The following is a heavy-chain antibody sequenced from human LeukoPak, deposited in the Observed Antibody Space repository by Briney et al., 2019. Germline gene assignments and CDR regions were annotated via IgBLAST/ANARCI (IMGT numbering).Heavy chain of an antibody. J-gene: IGHJ3*02. Sequence: GSSVKVSCKASGGTFSSYAISWVRQAPGQGLEWMGRIIPILGIANYAQKFQGRVTITADKSTSTAYMELSSLRSEDTAVYYCARDFRDYYDSSGYYPNDAFDIWGQGTMVTVSS. CDR2: IIPILGIA. CDR3: ARDFRDYYDSSGYYPNDAFDI. CDR1: GGTFSSYA. V-gene: IGHV1-69*04. D-gene: IGHD3-22*01.